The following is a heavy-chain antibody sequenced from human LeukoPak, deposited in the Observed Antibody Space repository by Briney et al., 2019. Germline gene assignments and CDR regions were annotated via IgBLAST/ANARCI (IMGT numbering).Heavy chain of an antibody. J-gene: IGHJ4*02. CDR2: ISSSSYI. Sequence: GGSLRLSCAASGFTFSSYSMNWVRQAPGKGLEWVSSISSSSYIYYADSVKGRFTISRDNAKNSLYLQMNSLRAEDTAVYYCARDQRAVRGVIYYWGQGALVTVSS. CDR1: GFTFSSYS. D-gene: IGHD3-10*01. V-gene: IGHV3-21*01. CDR3: ARDQRAVRGVIYY.